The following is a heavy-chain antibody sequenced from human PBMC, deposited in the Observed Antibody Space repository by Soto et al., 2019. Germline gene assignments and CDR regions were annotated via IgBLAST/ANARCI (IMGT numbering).Heavy chain of an antibody. CDR1: GGSVSSNTAS. Sequence: SQTLSRTCVISGGSVSSNTASWNWIRQSPSRGLEWLGRTYFRSKWYNDYAVSVKSRIIINPDTSNNQFSLQLNSVTPEDTAVYFCAKGDNLGPKPRYPFAPWGPGTMVIVSS. D-gene: IGHD1-1*01. CDR2: TYFRSKWYN. J-gene: IGHJ1*01. CDR3: AKGDNLGPKPRYPFAP. V-gene: IGHV6-1*01.